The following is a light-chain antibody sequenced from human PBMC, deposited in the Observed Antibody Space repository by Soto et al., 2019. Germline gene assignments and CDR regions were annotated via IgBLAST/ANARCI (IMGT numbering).Light chain of an antibody. Sequence: IQMPQSPSSLSVSVTARFTITRRASQDIGNDLGWYQQRPGEALELLLYGASTLRSGVPSRFSGSGSGTHFALTINNLQPEDSATYFCQNYNSYSEAFGQGTKVDIK. V-gene: IGKV1-17*02. CDR2: GAS. CDR3: QNYNSYSEA. J-gene: IGKJ1*01. CDR1: QDIGND.